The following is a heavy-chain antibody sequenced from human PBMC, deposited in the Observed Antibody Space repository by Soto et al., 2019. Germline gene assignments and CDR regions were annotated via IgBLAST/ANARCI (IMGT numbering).Heavy chain of an antibody. CDR1: GGTFSSYA. CDR3: AKAMATGSYYYYYGMDV. J-gene: IGHJ6*02. CDR2: IIPIFGTA. V-gene: IGHV1-69*13. D-gene: IGHD5-18*01. Sequence: SVKVSCKASGGTFSSYAISWVRQAPGQGLEWMGGIIPIFGTANYAQKFQGRVTITADESTSTAYMELSSLRSEDTAVYYCAKAMATGSYYYYYGMDVWGQGTTVTVSS.